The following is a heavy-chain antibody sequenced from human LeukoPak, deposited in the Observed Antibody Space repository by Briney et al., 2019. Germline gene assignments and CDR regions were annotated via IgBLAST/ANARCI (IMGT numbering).Heavy chain of an antibody. CDR1: GGSISSSGHF. D-gene: IGHD6-6*01. CDR3: ARGRSIAARSPLDY. V-gene: IGHV4-39*07. J-gene: IGHJ4*02. Sequence: PSETLSLTCTVSGGSISSSGHFWAWIRQPPGKGLEWIGSVYYSGKTYYNPSLKSRVTISVDTSKNQFSLKLSSVTAADTAVYYCARGRSIAARSPLDYWGQGTLVTVSS. CDR2: VYYSGKT.